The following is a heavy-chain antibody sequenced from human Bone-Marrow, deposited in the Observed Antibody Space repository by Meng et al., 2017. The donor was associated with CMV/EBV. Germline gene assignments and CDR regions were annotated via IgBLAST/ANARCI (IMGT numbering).Heavy chain of an antibody. CDR2: IPADGEKV. J-gene: IGHJ4*02. V-gene: IGHV3-30*03. D-gene: IGHD3-16*01. Sequence: GESLKISCAASRFTFSNYAMHWLRQAPGKGLEWLSVIPADGEKVYYAASVKRRFIISRDNSNNTLYLQMNSLRPDDTALYYCARGTFPDFWGQGTLVTVSS. CDR3: ARGTFPDF. CDR1: RFTFSNYA.